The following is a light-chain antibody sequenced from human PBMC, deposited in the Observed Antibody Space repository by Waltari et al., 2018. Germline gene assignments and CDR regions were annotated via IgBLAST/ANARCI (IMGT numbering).Light chain of an antibody. CDR2: EAT. Sequence: QPALTQPASVSGAPGQSISISCAGTSNDIGNSNHVCWYQQHPGKVPKPIIYEATKRPSGICDRFSGSKSGNTASLTISGLQAEDEADYYCLSYASSITFVFGGGTK. CDR3: LSYASSITFV. J-gene: IGLJ2*01. V-gene: IGLV2-23*02. CDR1: SNDIGNSNH.